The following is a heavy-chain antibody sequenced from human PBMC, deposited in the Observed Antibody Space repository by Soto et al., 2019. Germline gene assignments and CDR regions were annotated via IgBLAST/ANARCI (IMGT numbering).Heavy chain of an antibody. CDR1: GYTFTSYG. J-gene: IGHJ5*02. CDR2: ISPYNGDT. Sequence: QVQMVQSGNEVKKPGASVVVSCKTSGYTFTSYGVSWVRQAPGQGLEWIGLISPYNGDTLYARKFQGRGHVTADRATDTVYMELRSRTSDDTAVYYCVRAASSGYRGWWDPWGQGTLVTVSS. D-gene: IGHD6-25*01. V-gene: IGHV1-18*01. CDR3: VRAASSGYRGWWDP.